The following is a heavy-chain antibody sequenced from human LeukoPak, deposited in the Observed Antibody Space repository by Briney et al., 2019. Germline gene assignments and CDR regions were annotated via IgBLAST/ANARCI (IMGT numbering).Heavy chain of an antibody. Sequence: SETLSLTCTVSGGSISVTSYYWGWIRQPPGKGLEWIGSIYYSGNTYYNPSLKSRVTISVDTSKNQFSLKLSSVTAADTAVYYCARAGLGCYYGRYYFDYWGQGTLVTVSS. V-gene: IGHV4-39*01. CDR1: GGSISVTSYY. J-gene: IGHJ4*02. D-gene: IGHD3-10*01. CDR3: ARAGLGCYYGRYYFDY. CDR2: IYYSGNT.